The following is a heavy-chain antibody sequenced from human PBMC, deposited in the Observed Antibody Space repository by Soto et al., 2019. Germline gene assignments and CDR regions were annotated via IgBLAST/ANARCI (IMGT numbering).Heavy chain of an antibody. CDR2: IYHSGST. CDR1: GGSISSSNW. Sequence: QVQLQESGPGLVKPSGTLSLTCAVSGGSISSSNWWSWVRQPPGKGLEWIGEIYHSGSTNYNPSLKSRVTISVDKSKNQFSLKLSSVTAADTAVYYCARDAGRAVAPNPPYYYYGMDVWGQGTTVTVSS. D-gene: IGHD6-19*01. V-gene: IGHV4-4*02. J-gene: IGHJ6*02. CDR3: ARDAGRAVAPNPPYYYYGMDV.